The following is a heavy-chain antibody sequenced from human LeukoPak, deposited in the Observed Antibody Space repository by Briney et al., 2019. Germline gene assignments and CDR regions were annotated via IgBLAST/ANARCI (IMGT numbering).Heavy chain of an antibody. CDR2: TGGGGATT. CDR1: GFTFSSYG. Sequence: GASLRLSCEASGFTFSSYGMSWVRQAPGKGLEWVSVTGGGGATTYYADSVKGRFTISRDNSKNTLDLQMNSLRAEDTAVYYCAKGWSQFDYWGQGTPVTVSS. CDR3: AKGWSQFDY. J-gene: IGHJ4*02. V-gene: IGHV3-23*01. D-gene: IGHD2-8*01.